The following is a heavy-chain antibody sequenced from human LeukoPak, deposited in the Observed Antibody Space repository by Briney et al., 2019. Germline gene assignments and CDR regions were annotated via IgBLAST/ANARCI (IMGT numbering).Heavy chain of an antibody. CDR1: GLTFSDCG. CDR2: ISGNGGNT. Sequence: GGTLRLSCATSGLTFSDCGMSWVRQAPGKGLEWVSAISGNGGNTFYADSVKGRFTISRDDSKNTLSLQMNSLRAEDTALYYCAKATHYYYMDVWGKGTTVTVSS. CDR3: AKATHYYYMDV. J-gene: IGHJ6*03. D-gene: IGHD4-17*01. V-gene: IGHV3-23*01.